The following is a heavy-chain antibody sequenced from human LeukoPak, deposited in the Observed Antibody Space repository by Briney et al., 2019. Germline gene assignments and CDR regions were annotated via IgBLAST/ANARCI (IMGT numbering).Heavy chain of an antibody. Sequence: PGGSLRLSCAASGFTFSSYSMNWVRQAPGKGLEWVSYISSSSSTIYYADSVKGRFTISRDNAKNSLYLQMNSLRAEDTAVYYCAREASVIAVAGTGVDAFDIWGQGTMVTVSS. J-gene: IGHJ3*02. D-gene: IGHD6-19*01. V-gene: IGHV3-48*04. CDR3: AREASVIAVAGTGVDAFDI. CDR2: ISSSSSTI. CDR1: GFTFSSYS.